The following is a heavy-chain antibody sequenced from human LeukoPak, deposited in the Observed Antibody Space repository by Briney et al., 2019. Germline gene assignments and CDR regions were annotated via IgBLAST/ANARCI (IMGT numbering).Heavy chain of an antibody. V-gene: IGHV4-39*07. CDR2: IYYSGST. Sequence: PSETLSLTCTVSGGSISGSSYYWGWIRQPPGKGLEWIGSIYYSGSTYYNPSLKSRVTISVDTSKNQFSLKLSSVTAADTAVYYCARPSGGNWFDPWGQGTLVTVSS. CDR3: ARPSGGNWFDP. CDR1: GGSISGSSYY. J-gene: IGHJ5*02. D-gene: IGHD3-10*01.